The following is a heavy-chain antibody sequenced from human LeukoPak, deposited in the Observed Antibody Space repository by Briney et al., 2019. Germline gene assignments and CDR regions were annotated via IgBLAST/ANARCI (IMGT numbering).Heavy chain of an antibody. Sequence: GGSLRLSCAASGFTVSSNYMSWVRQAPGKGLELVSVIYSCGSTYYADSVKGRFTISRDNSKNTLYLQMNSLRAEDTAVYYCASPRGSSTSCYPHYSYMDVWGKGTTVTVSS. J-gene: IGHJ6*03. D-gene: IGHD2-2*01. CDR1: GFTVSSNY. CDR3: ASPRGSSTSCYPHYSYMDV. CDR2: IYSCGST. V-gene: IGHV3-66*02.